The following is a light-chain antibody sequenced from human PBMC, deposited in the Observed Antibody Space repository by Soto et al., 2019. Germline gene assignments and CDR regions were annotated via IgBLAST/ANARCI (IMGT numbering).Light chain of an antibody. J-gene: IGKJ2*01. V-gene: IGKV3-20*01. Sequence: EIVLTQSPGTLSLSPGESATFSCRASQSVNNIYLAWYQQKPGQAPRLLIYGTSSRASGIPGRFSGSGSGTDFTLTISRLEPEDSAVYYCRQYETSPRTFGQGTKLEIK. CDR2: GTS. CDR3: RQYETSPRT. CDR1: QSVNNIY.